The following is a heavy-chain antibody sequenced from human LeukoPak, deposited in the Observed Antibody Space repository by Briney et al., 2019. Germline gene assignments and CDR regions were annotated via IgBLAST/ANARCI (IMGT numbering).Heavy chain of an antibody. CDR2: IYYSGST. Sequence: PSETLSLTCTVSGGSISRYYWSWLPQPPGKGLEWIGYIYYSGSTNYNPSLKSRVTISEDTSNNQFSLKLSSVTAADTAVYYCARHMDYYDSSGFYFDIWGQGTMVTVSS. CDR3: ARHMDYYDSSGFYFDI. D-gene: IGHD3-22*01. V-gene: IGHV4-59*08. J-gene: IGHJ3*02. CDR1: GGSISRYY.